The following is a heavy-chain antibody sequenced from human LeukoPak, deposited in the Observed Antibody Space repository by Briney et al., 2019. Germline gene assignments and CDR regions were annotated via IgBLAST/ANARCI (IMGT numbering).Heavy chain of an antibody. CDR3: ARGLMDGGYPY. D-gene: IGHD5-12*01. CDR1: GGSFSGYY. V-gene: IGHV4-34*01. Sequence: SETLSLTCAVYGGSFSGYYWSWIRQPPGKGLEWIGEINHSGSTNYNPSLKSRVTISVGTSKNQFSPKLSSVTAADTAVYYCARGLMDGGYPYWGQGTLVTVSS. J-gene: IGHJ4*02. CDR2: INHSGST.